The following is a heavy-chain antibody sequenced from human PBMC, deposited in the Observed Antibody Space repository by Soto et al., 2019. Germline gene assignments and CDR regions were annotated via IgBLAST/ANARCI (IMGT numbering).Heavy chain of an antibody. V-gene: IGHV3-73*01. CDR1: GFTFSGSA. J-gene: IGHJ5*02. Sequence: PGGSLRLSCAASGFTFSGSAMHWVRQASGKGLEWVGRIRSKANSYATAYAASVKGRFTISRDDSKNTAYLQMNSLKTEDTAVYYCTLDCISTSCYADKYNWFDPWGQGTLVTVSS. D-gene: IGHD2-2*01. CDR2: IRSKANSYAT. CDR3: TLDCISTSCYADKYNWFDP.